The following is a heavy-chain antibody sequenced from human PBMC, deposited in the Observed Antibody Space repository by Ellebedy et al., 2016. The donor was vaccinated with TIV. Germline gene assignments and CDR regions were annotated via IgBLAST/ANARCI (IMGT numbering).Heavy chain of an antibody. Sequence: MPSETLSLTCAVSGGSISSSNWWSWVRQPPGKGLEWIGEIYHSGSTNYNPSLKSRVTISVDKSKNQFSLKLSSVTAADTAVYYCARRGYSSGWRHDYWGQGTLVTVSS. CDR2: IYHSGST. J-gene: IGHJ4*02. V-gene: IGHV4-4*02. CDR3: ARRGYSSGWRHDY. D-gene: IGHD6-19*01. CDR1: GGSISSSNW.